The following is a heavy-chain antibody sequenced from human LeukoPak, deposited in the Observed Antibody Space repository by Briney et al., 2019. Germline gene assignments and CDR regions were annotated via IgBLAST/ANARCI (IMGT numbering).Heavy chain of an antibody. V-gene: IGHV3-48*01. CDR3: ARSSGWYRNAFDV. D-gene: IGHD6-19*01. CDR2: ISSSSSTI. CDR1: GFTFSSYS. J-gene: IGHJ3*01. Sequence: GSLRLSCAASGFTFSSYSMNWVRQAPGKGLEWVSYISSSSSTIYYAGSVKGRFTISRDNAKNSLYLQMNSLRAEDTAVYYCARSSGWYRNAFDVWGQGTMVTVSS.